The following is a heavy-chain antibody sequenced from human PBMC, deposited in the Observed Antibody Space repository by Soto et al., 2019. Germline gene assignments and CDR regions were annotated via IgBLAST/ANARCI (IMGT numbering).Heavy chain of an antibody. CDR2: ISAYNGNT. CDR1: GYTFTSYG. V-gene: IGHV1-18*01. D-gene: IGHD2-2*02. CDR3: ARGVVVVPAAIRGYYYYYMDV. Sequence: QVPLVQSGAEVKKPGASVKVSCKASGYTFTSYGISWVRQAPGQGLEWMGWISAYNGNTNYAQKLQGRVTMTTDTSTSTAYMELRSLRSDDTAVYYCARGVVVVPAAIRGYYYYYMDVWGKGTTVTVSS. J-gene: IGHJ6*03.